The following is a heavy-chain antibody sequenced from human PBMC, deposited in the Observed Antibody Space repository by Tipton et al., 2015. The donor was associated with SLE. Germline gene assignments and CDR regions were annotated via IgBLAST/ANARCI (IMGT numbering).Heavy chain of an antibody. Sequence: TLSLTCTVSGDSITTDSDYWGWIRQPPGKGLEWIGNIYYSGTTYYNSSLKSRVTISVDTSKNQFSLKLSSVTAADTAVYYCARALPPQYYYGLDLWGQGTTVTVSS. CDR1: GDSITTDSDY. CDR3: ARALPPQYYYGLDL. D-gene: IGHD2-21*02. J-gene: IGHJ6*02. V-gene: IGHV4-39*07. CDR2: IYYSGTT.